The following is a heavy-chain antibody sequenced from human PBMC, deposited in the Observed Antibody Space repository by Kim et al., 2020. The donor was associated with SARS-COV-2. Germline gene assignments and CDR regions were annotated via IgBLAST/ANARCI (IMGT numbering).Heavy chain of an antibody. Sequence: ASVKVSCKASGYTFTSYAMHWVRQAPGQRLEWMGWINAGNGNTKYAQKVQGRVTITTDTSASTAYMELSSLRSEDTAVYYCARGLHWVWGHGTLGTGPS. CDR2: INAGNGNT. CDR1: GYTFTSYA. J-gene: IGHJ1*01. D-gene: IGHD7-27*01. V-gene: IGHV1-3*01. CDR3: ARGLHWV.